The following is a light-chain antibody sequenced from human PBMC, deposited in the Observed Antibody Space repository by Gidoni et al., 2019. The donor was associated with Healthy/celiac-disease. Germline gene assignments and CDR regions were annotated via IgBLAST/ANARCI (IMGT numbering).Light chain of an antibody. J-gene: IGKJ4*01. CDR1: QSISSY. CDR3: QQSYSTGLT. V-gene: IGKV1-39*01. Sequence: DIQMPHPPSSLSASVGDRVTITCRASQSISSYLNWYQQKPGKAPKLLIYAASSLQSGVPSRFSGSGSGTDFTLTISSLQPEDFATYYCQQSYSTGLTFGEGTKVEIK. CDR2: AAS.